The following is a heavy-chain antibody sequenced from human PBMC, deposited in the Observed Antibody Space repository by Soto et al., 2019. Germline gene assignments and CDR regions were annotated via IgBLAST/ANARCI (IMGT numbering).Heavy chain of an antibody. CDR2: IYYTGST. CDR1: GASITNSY. Sequence: KASETLSLTCTVSGASITNSYWSWIRQPPGKGLEWVGNIYYTGSTNYNPSLKSRVTISIDTSKNQFSLRLSSVTAADTAVYYCARDSRVPTWGQGTLVTVSS. J-gene: IGHJ5*02. V-gene: IGHV4-59*01. CDR3: ARDSRVPT.